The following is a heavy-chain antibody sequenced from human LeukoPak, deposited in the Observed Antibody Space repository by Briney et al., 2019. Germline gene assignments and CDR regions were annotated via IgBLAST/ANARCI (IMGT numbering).Heavy chain of an antibody. CDR2: ISAHNGNT. Sequence: ASVKVSCKASGYTFTSYGISWVRQAPGQGLEWMGWISAHNGNTNYAQKFQGRVTMTTDTSTSTAYMELRSLRSDDTAVHYCAREEVYCSGGSCYRGYYYYYGMDIWGQGTTVTVSS. J-gene: IGHJ6*02. CDR3: AREEVYCSGGSCYRGYYYYYGMDI. V-gene: IGHV1-18*01. CDR1: GYTFTSYG. D-gene: IGHD2-15*01.